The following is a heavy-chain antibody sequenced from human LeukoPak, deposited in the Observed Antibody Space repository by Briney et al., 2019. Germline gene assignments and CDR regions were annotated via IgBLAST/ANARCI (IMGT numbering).Heavy chain of an antibody. CDR3: ATLAVGAGGPEFQH. J-gene: IGHJ1*01. Sequence: PSETLSLTCTVSGDSISRLHWSWIRQPPERRLEWIGYIYYSGNTNYNPSLKSRVTISLDASKNQFSLKLSSVTATDTAVYYCATLAVGAGGPEFQHWGQGSLVTVSS. D-gene: IGHD1-26*01. CDR1: GDSISRLH. V-gene: IGHV4-59*08. CDR2: IYYSGNT.